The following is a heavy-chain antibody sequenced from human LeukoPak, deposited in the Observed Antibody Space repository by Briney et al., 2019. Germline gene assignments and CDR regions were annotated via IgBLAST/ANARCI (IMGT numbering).Heavy chain of an antibody. V-gene: IGHV3-48*03. D-gene: IGHD3-3*02. CDR3: ASSNNWFDP. CDR1: GFTFSGYE. CDR2: ISSGGGTI. Sequence: GGSLRLSCEASGFTFSGYEMNWVRQAPGKGLEWVSYISSGGGTIYYADSVKGRFTISRDNAKNTLYLQMNSLRAEDTAVYYCASSNNWFDPWGQGTLVTVSS. J-gene: IGHJ5*02.